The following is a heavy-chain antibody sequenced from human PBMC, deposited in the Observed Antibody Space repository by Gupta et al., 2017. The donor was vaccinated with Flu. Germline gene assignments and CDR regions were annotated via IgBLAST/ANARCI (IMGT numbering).Heavy chain of an antibody. J-gene: IGHJ6*03. CDR2: LDYTWSA. V-gene: IGHV4-30-4*01. Sequence: WLRQSPGKGLEWIGFLDYTWSAQYNPSLESRVSISVDTSKSQFSLRLSSVTAADTAVYYCARELGYCLGAGGPTRAYYMDAWGKGTTVAVSS. CDR3: ARELGYCLGAGGPTRAYYMDA. D-gene: IGHD2-15*01.